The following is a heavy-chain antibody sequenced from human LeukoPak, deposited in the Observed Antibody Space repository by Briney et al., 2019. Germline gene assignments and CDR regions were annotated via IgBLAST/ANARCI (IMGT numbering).Heavy chain of an antibody. CDR2: IYSGGST. CDR1: GFTVSSNY. Sequence: GGSLRLSCAASGFTVSSNYMTWVRQAPGKGLEWVSAIYSGGSTYYADSVKGRFTIYKDNSKSTLYIQMNSLRAEDTAVYYCARAKPKNMVRGLIMRRESRYYFDYWGQGTLVTVSS. J-gene: IGHJ4*02. V-gene: IGHV3-66*01. CDR3: ARAKPKNMVRGLIMRRESRYYFDY. D-gene: IGHD3-10*01.